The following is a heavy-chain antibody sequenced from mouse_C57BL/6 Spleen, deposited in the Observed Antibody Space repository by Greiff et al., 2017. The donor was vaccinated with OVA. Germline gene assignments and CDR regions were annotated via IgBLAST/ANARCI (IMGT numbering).Heavy chain of an antibody. CDR2: INPNNGGT. CDR1: GYTFTDYN. CDR3: ARSVVTTNFDV. Sequence: VQLQQSGPELVKPGASVKIPCKASGYTFTDYNMDWVKQSHGKSLEWIGDINPNNGGTIYHQKFKGKATLTVEKSSSTAYMELRSLTSEDTAGYYCARSVVTTNFDVWGTGTTVTVSS. V-gene: IGHV1-18*01. D-gene: IGHD2-2*01. J-gene: IGHJ1*03.